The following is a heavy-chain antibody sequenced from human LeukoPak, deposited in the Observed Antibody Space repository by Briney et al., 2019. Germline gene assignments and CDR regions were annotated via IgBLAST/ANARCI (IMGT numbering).Heavy chain of an antibody. CDR1: GFTFSSYG. V-gene: IGHV3-30*18. Sequence: PGRSLRLSCAASGFTFSSYGMHWVRQAPGKGLEWVAVISYDGSNKYYADSVKGRFTISGDNSKNTLHLQMNSLRAEDTAVYYCAKPVGKYSSSWYSLGYWGQGTLVTVSS. CDR2: ISYDGSNK. D-gene: IGHD6-13*01. CDR3: AKPVGKYSSSWYSLGY. J-gene: IGHJ4*02.